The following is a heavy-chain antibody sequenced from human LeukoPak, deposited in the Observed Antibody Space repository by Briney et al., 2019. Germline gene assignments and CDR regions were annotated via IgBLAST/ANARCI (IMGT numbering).Heavy chain of an antibody. D-gene: IGHD3-10*01. CDR3: ARAGYYYGSGSYLGVDY. Sequence: SETLSLTCAVYGGSFSGYYWSWIRQPPGKGLEWIGYIYYSGSTNYNPSLKSRVTISVDTSKNQFSLKLSSVTAADTAVYYCARAGYYYGSGSYLGVDYWGQGTLVTVSS. CDR1: GGSFSGYY. V-gene: IGHV4-59*01. J-gene: IGHJ4*02. CDR2: IYYSGST.